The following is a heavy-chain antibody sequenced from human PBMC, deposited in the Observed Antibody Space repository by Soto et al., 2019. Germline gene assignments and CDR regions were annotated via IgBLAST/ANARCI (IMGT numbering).Heavy chain of an antibody. CDR1: GFTFSSYA. CDR3: VKDEYSGYELEVAAKSYYYSGMDV. CDR2: ISSNGGST. V-gene: IGHV3-64D*06. D-gene: IGHD5-12*01. J-gene: IGHJ6*01. Sequence: PGGSLRLSCSASGFTFSSYAMHWVRQAPGKGLEYVSAISSNGGSTYYADSVKGRFTISRDNSKNTLYLQMSSLRAEDTAVYYCVKDEYSGYELEVAAKSYYYSGMDVWGQGTTVTVSS.